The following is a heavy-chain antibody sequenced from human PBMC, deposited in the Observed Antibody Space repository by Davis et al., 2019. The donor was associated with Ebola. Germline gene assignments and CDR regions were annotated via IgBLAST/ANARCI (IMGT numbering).Heavy chain of an antibody. CDR2: ISGSGGST. D-gene: IGHD3-22*01. Sequence: PGGSLRLSCAASGFTFSSYAMSWVRQAPGKGLEWVSAISGSGGSTYYADSVKGRFTISRDNSKNTLYLQMNSLRAEDTAVYYCAKDTTNYYDSSGYHDYWGQGTLVTVSS. CDR3: AKDTTNYYDSSGYHDY. J-gene: IGHJ4*02. CDR1: GFTFSSYA. V-gene: IGHV3-23*01.